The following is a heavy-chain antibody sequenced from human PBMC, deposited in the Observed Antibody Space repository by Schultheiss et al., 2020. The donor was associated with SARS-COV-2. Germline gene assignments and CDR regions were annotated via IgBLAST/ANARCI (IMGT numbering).Heavy chain of an antibody. D-gene: IGHD6-6*01. V-gene: IGHV4-39*07. CDR1: GGSISSGGYY. J-gene: IGHJ4*02. CDR2: IYYSGST. CDR3: ARVRIAARSNFDY. Sequence: SQTLSLTCTVSGGSISSGGYYWGWIRQPPGKGLEWIGSIYYSGSTNYNPSLKSRVTISVDTSKNQFSLKLSSVTAADTAVYYCARVRIAARSNFDYWGQGTLVTVSS.